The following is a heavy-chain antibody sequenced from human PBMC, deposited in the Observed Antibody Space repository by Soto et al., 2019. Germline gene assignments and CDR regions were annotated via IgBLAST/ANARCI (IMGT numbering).Heavy chain of an antibody. Sequence: XGSLRLSCAASGFTFSSYGMHWVRQAPGKGLEWVAVISYDGSNKYYADSVKGRFTISRDNSKNTLYLQMNSLRAEDTAVYYCAKSWGEEGYYYGMDVWGQGTTVTVSS. CDR2: ISYDGSNK. D-gene: IGHD7-27*01. CDR1: GFTFSSYG. V-gene: IGHV3-30*18. J-gene: IGHJ6*02. CDR3: AKSWGEEGYYYGMDV.